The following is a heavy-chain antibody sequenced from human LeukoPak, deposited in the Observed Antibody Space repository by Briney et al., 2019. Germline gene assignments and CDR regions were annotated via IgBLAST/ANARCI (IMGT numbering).Heavy chain of an antibody. CDR3: ATGLGHYYDY. CDR2: VTSDGSDT. V-gene: IGHV3-74*01. Sequence: GGSLRLSCAASGIGFYNYWMPWVRQAPGKGLEWLSRVTSDGSDTDYADSVRGRFTISRDNARTTVYLQMSSLRLDDTATYYCATGLGHYYDYWGQGSLVTVSS. J-gene: IGHJ4*02. D-gene: IGHD2-8*02. CDR1: GIGFYNYW.